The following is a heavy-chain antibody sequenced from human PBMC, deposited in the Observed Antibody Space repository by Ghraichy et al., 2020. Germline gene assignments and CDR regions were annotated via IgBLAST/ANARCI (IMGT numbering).Heavy chain of an antibody. J-gene: IGHJ4*02. CDR3: ARDATSSALGLSY. D-gene: IGHD6-19*01. CDR1: GFTFNSYA. V-gene: IGHV3-48*02. CDR2: VSGSSSSV. Sequence: GGSLRLSCAASGFTFNSYAMNWVRQAPGKGLEWVSYVSGSSSSVYYADSVKGRFTISRDNAKNSLYLQMDSLRDEDTAVYYCARDATSSALGLSYWGQGALITDPS.